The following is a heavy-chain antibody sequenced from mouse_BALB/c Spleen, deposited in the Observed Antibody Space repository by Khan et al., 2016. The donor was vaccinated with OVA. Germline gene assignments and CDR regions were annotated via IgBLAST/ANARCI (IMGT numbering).Heavy chain of an antibody. D-gene: IGHD1-1*01. V-gene: IGHV1S41*01. CDR1: GYTFTSYW. Sequence: DLVKPGASVKLSCKASGYTFTSYWINWIKQRPGQGLEWIGRIGPGSSSAYYNDMFKGKATLTVDTSSSTAYIQLSSLSSEDSAVYLRARENYYGRSCYAMDYWGQGTSVTVSS. CDR3: ARENYYGRSCYAMDY. J-gene: IGHJ4*01. CDR2: IGPGSSSA.